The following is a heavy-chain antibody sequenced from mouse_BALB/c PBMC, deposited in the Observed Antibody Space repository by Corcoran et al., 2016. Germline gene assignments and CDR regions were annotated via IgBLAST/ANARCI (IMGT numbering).Heavy chain of an antibody. CDR2: IDPANGNT. Sequence: QVQLQQSGAELVRPGTSVKMSCKAAGYTFTNYGIGWVKQRPEQGLEWIGRIDPANGNTKYDPKFQGKATITADTSSNTAYLQLSSLTSEDTAVYYCANWDWYFDVWGAGTTVTVSS. CDR1: GYTFTNYG. D-gene: IGHD4-1*01. J-gene: IGHJ1*01. CDR3: ANWDWYFDV. V-gene: IGHV1-63*02.